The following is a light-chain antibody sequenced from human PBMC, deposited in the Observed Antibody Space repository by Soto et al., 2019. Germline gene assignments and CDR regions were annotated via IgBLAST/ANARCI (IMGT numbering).Light chain of an antibody. CDR3: QQINSYPLT. J-gene: IGKJ4*01. CDR2: AAS. Sequence: DIQLTQSPSFLSASVGDRVTITCRASQGISSYLAWYQQKPGQAPKFLIYAASTLEVGVPSRFSGSGSGTEFTLTITSLQPEDFATYYCQQINSYPLTFGGGTKVEIK. CDR1: QGISSY. V-gene: IGKV1-9*01.